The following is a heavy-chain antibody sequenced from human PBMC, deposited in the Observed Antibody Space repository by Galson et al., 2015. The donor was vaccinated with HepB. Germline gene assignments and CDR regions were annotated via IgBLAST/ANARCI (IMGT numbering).Heavy chain of an antibody. CDR2: ISYDESNI. CDR3: ARDSRPTRITSFKPFYYYGLDV. D-gene: IGHD3-3*01. V-gene: IGHV3-30-3*01. J-gene: IGHJ6*02. Sequence: SLRLSCAASGFTFSTYAMHWVRQAPGKGLEWVAVISYDESNIYYADSVKGRFTISRSNSKNTLYLQMNSLRGEDTAVYYCARDSRPTRITSFKPFYYYGLDVWGQGTTVAVSS. CDR1: GFTFSTYA.